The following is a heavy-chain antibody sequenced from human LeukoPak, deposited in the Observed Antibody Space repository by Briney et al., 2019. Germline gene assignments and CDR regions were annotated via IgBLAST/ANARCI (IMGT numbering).Heavy chain of an antibody. Sequence: SETLSLTCAVYGGSFSGYYWSWIRQPPGKGLEWIGSIYHSGSTYYNPSLNSRVTILVDTSKNQFSLKLTSVTAADTAVYYCARDRLGYYMDVWGKGTTVTISS. J-gene: IGHJ6*03. V-gene: IGHV4-34*01. CDR1: GGSFSGYY. CDR3: ARDRLGYYMDV. CDR2: IYHSGST. D-gene: IGHD3-16*01.